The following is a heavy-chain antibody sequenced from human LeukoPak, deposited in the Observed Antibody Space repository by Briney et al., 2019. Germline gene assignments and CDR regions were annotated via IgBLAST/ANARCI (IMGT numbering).Heavy chain of an antibody. V-gene: IGHV3-43*01. CDR2: ISWDGINT. Sequence: GGSLRLSCAASGFTFYDYTMHCVGQAPGQGLEWVSLISWDGINTYSADSVKGRFTISRDNSKNSLYLQMNSLRTEDTALYYCAKTSRPLTIFGVVQPYFFYYMDVWGKGTTVTVSS. J-gene: IGHJ6*03. CDR1: GFTFYDYT. CDR3: AKTSRPLTIFGVVQPYFFYYMDV. D-gene: IGHD3-3*01.